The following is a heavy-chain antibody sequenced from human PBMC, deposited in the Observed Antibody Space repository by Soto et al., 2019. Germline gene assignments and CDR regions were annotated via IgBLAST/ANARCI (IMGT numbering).Heavy chain of an antibody. V-gene: IGHV1-18*01. Sequence: QVQLVQSGAEVKKPGASVKVSCKASGYTFSSYFISWVRQAPGQGIEWMGWISAYNGNTNYAQKLQGRVTITTDTSTSTAYMEVRSLRSDDADAYYCARDRPPVDYWGQGTLVTV. CDR3: ARDRPPVDY. J-gene: IGHJ4*02. CDR1: GYTFSSYF. CDR2: ISAYNGNT.